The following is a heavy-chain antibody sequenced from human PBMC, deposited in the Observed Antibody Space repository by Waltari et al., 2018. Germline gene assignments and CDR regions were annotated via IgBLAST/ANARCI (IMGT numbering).Heavy chain of an antibody. D-gene: IGHD2-2*01. CDR3: ARARPEIVVVPAALVADY. J-gene: IGHJ4*02. CDR2: INHRGSA. Sequence: QVQLQQWGAGLLKPSETLSLTCAVYGGSFSGYYWSWIRQPPVRGVEWIGEINHRGSAKGNTALKSRVTVSGETSENQFALKRSCVTAAGTGVYCCARARPEIVVVPAALVADYWGQGTLVTVSS. CDR1: GGSFSGYY. V-gene: IGHV4-34*01.